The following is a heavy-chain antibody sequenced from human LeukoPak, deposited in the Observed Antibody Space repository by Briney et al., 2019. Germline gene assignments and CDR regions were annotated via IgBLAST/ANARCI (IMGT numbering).Heavy chain of an antibody. Sequence: ASVKVSCKASGYTFTSYDINWVRQATGQGLEWMGWMNPNSGNTGYAQKFQGRVTITRNTSISTAYMELSSLRSEDTAVYYCAREGPSEYGSRVAARNDYWGQGTLVTVSS. CDR2: MNPNSGNT. J-gene: IGHJ4*02. D-gene: IGHD6-6*01. CDR3: AREGPSEYGSRVAARNDY. V-gene: IGHV1-8*03. CDR1: GYTFTSYD.